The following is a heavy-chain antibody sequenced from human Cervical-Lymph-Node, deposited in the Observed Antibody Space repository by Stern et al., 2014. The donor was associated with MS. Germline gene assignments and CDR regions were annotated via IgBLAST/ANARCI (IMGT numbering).Heavy chain of an antibody. J-gene: IGHJ6*01. CDR2: MTPVFNSA. D-gene: IGHD1-1*01. CDR3: AREVGSLAMDV. CDR1: GDTFTDYA. Sequence: VQLVQSGAEVKKPGSSVRVSCKASGDTFTDYAISWVRQAPGQGPAWMGGMTPVFNSADYAQKFQGRLTITADKSRSSAYMELSSLTSEDTAVYYCAREVGSLAMDVWGQGTTVTVSS. V-gene: IGHV1-69*06.